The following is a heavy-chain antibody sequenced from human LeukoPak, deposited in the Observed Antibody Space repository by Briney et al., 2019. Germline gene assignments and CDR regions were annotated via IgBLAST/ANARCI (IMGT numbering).Heavy chain of an antibody. CDR1: GFSLSTSGMC. D-gene: IGHD4/OR15-4a*01. CDR3: ARIATAPNSYLDY. Sequence: SGPALVKPTQTLTLTCTFSGFSLSTSGMCVTWIRQPPGKALEWLARIDWDDDKYYSTSLKTRLTISKDTSKNQVVLTMTNMGPVDTATYYCARIATAPNSYLDYWGQGTLVTVSS. V-gene: IGHV2-70*11. J-gene: IGHJ4*02. CDR2: IDWDDDK.